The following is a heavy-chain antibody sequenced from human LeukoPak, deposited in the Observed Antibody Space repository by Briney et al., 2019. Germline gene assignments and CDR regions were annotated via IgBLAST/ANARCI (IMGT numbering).Heavy chain of an antibody. CDR1: GFTFSGYA. V-gene: IGHV3-23*01. J-gene: IGHJ4*02. D-gene: IGHD2-2*01. Sequence: QSGGSLRLSCAASGFTFSGYAMSWVRQAPGKGLEWVSAISGSGGSTYYADSVKGRFTISRDNSKNTPYLQMNSLRAEDTAVYYCAKASTIVPPLYYFDYWGQGTLVTVSS. CDR2: ISGSGGST. CDR3: AKASTIVPPLYYFDY.